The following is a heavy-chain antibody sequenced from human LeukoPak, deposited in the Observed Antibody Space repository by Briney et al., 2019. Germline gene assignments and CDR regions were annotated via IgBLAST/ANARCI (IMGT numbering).Heavy chain of an antibody. D-gene: IGHD7-27*01. CDR1: GGSISSSSYY. V-gene: IGHV4-39*01. Sequence: SETLSLTCTVSGGSISSSSYYWGWIRQPPGKGLEWIGSIYYSGSTYYNPSLKSRLTITVGTSKNQFSLKLSSVTAADTAVYYCARALTGAFYYYGLDVWGQGTTVTVSS. J-gene: IGHJ6*02. CDR3: ARALTGAFYYYGLDV. CDR2: IYYSGST.